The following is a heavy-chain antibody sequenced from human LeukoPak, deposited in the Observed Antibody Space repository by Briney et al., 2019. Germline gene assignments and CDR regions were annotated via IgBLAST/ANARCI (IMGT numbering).Heavy chain of an antibody. Sequence: GASVKVSCKASGGTFSSYAISWVRQAPGQGLEWMGGIIPIFGTANYAQKFQGRVTITADESTSTAYMELSSLRSEDTAVYYCASGFEMTLPDYWGQGTLVTASS. J-gene: IGHJ4*02. V-gene: IGHV1-69*13. D-gene: IGHD5-24*01. CDR3: ASGFEMTLPDY. CDR2: IIPIFGTA. CDR1: GGTFSSYA.